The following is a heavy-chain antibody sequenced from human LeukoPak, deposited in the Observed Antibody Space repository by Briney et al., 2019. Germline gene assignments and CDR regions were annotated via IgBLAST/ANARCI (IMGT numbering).Heavy chain of an antibody. CDR2: ITSSSSTI. CDR3: AREYSSSSGSVSDY. V-gene: IGHV3-48*02. Sequence: PGGSLRLSCAASGFTFSSYNTNWVRQAPGKGLEWVSYITSSSSTIYYADSVKGRFTISRDNAKNSLYLQMNSLRDEDTAVYYCAREYSSSSGSVSDYWGQGTLVTVSS. D-gene: IGHD6-6*01. J-gene: IGHJ4*02. CDR1: GFTFSSYN.